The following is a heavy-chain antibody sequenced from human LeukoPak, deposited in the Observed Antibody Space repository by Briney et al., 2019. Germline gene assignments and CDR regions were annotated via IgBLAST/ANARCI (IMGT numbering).Heavy chain of an antibody. D-gene: IGHD1-26*01. CDR1: GGSFSGYY. CDR2: INHSGST. V-gene: IGHV4-34*01. J-gene: IGHJ4*02. Sequence: SETLSLTCAVYGGSFSGYYWSWIRQPPGKGLEWIGEINHSGSTNYNPSLKSRVTISVDKSKNQFSLKLSSVTAADTAVYYCARSISGSYTFDFWGQGTLVTVSS. CDR3: ARSISGSYTFDF.